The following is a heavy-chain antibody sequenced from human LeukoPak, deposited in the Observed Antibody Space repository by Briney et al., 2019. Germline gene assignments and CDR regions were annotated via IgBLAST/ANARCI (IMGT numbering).Heavy chain of an antibody. V-gene: IGHV3-66*01. Sequence: GGSLRLSCAASGFTVSSNYMSWVRQAPGKGLEWVSVIYSGGSTYYADSVKGRFTISRDNSKNTLYLQMNSLRAEDTAVYYCARDCDSYGYDYWGQGTLVTVSS. D-gene: IGHD5-18*01. J-gene: IGHJ4*02. CDR3: ARDCDSYGYDY. CDR2: IYSGGST. CDR1: GFTVSSNY.